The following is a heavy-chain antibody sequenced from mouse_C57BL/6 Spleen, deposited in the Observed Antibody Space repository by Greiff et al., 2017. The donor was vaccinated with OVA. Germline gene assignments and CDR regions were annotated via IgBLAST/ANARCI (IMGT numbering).Heavy chain of an antibody. D-gene: IGHD1-1*01. CDR1: GFTFSDYG. CDR3: ARPYYGSSYPFAY. J-gene: IGHJ3*01. Sequence: VQLKESGGGLVQPGGSLKLSCAASGFTFSDYGMAWVRQAPRKGPEWVAFISNLAYSIYYADTVTGRFTISRENAKNTLYLEMSSLRSEDTAMYYCARPYYGSSYPFAYWGQGTLVTVSA. V-gene: IGHV5-15*01. CDR2: ISNLAYSI.